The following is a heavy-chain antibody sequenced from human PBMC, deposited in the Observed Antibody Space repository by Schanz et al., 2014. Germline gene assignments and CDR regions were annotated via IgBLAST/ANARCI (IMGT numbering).Heavy chain of an antibody. J-gene: IGHJ4*02. CDR3: ARVPYGSGSYWDY. V-gene: IGHV3-13*01. CDR1: GFIFSNYG. D-gene: IGHD3-10*01. CDR2: IGYLGDT. Sequence: VQLVESGGGVVQPGGSLRLSCAASGFIFSNYGMHWVRQGTGKGLEWVSTIGYLGDTYYPDSVKGRFTVSRDSGQNSLYLQMNSLRAGDTAVYYCARVPYGSGSYWDYWGQGTLVTVSS.